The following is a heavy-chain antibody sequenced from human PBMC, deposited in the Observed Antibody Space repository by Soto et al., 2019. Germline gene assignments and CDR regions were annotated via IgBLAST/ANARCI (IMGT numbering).Heavy chain of an antibody. J-gene: IGHJ4*02. CDR1: GGSFTTYY. Sequence: QVQLHQWGAGLLKPSETLSLTCTVYGGSFTTYYWSWIRQSPGKGLEWIGEINHSGFTNYNPSLESRVTTSVDTSKNQFSLKLRSVTAADTAIYXCARRYCXXXHCNYFDYWGRGTLVSVSS. V-gene: IGHV4-34*01. D-gene: IGHD2-15*01. CDR2: INHSGFT. CDR3: ARRYCXXXHCNYFDY.